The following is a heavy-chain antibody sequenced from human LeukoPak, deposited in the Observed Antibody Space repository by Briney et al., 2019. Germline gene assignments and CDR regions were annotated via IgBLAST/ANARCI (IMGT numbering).Heavy chain of an antibody. V-gene: IGHV4-59*08. CDR1: GGSVSGYY. J-gene: IGHJ4*02. D-gene: IGHD1-26*01. CDR3: ARHAPGATGSYPFDY. Sequence: SQTLSLTCNVSGGSVSGYYWSWIRQPPGKGLEWIAYIWHSGSSHYNPSLKSRVTISVDTSKNQFSLKLSSVTAADTAVYYCARHAPGATGSYPFDYWGQGTLVTVSS. CDR2: IWHSGSS.